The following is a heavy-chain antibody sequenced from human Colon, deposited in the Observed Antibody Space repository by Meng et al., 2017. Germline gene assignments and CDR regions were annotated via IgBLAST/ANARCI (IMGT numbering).Heavy chain of an antibody. CDR2: INLGNGNT. D-gene: IGHD3-9*01. CDR1: GATRSSYA. Sequence: QLVESREAGKKPGASLKVSCKASGATRSSYAVQGVRQAPGQRVECIGCINLGNGNTKDSQKFQGRVTINRETSASTAQMELISLTYADTAVYYCTSPIYWGQGTLVTVSS. V-gene: IGHV1-3*01. CDR3: TSPIY. J-gene: IGHJ4*02.